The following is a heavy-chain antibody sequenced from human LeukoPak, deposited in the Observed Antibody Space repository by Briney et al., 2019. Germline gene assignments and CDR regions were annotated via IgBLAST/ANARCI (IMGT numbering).Heavy chain of an antibody. CDR2: IWYDGSNK. J-gene: IGHJ4*02. V-gene: IGHV3-30*02. CDR3: ANGPMITFGGLTEREFDY. Sequence: GGSLRLSCAASGFTFSSYGMHWVRQAPGKGLEWVAVIWYDGSNKYYADSVKGRFTISRDNSKNTLYLQMDSLRTDDTAVYYCANGPMITFGGLTEREFDYWGQGTLVTVSS. D-gene: IGHD3-16*01. CDR1: GFTFSSYG.